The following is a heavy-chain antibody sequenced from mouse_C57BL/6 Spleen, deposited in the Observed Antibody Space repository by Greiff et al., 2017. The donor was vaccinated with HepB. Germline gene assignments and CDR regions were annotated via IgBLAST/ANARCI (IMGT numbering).Heavy chain of an antibody. CDR1: GYTFTSYW. Sequence: QVQLQQSGAELAKPGASVKLSCKASGYTFTSYWMHWVKQRPGQGLEWIGYINPSSGYTKYNQKFKDKATLTADKSSSTAYMQLSSLTYEDSAVYYCASPSITTVVAPYAMDYWGQGTSVTVSS. V-gene: IGHV1-7*01. CDR2: INPSSGYT. J-gene: IGHJ4*01. CDR3: ASPSITTVVAPYAMDY. D-gene: IGHD1-1*01.